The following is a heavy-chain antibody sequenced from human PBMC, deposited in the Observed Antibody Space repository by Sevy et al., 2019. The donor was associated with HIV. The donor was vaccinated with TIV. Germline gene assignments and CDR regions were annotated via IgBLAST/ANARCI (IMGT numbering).Heavy chain of an antibody. CDR3: TRAYCSGASCYGWFDP. CDR2: IRSKAYGGTT. J-gene: IGHJ5*02. CDR1: GFTFGDYA. D-gene: IGHD2-15*01. Sequence: GGSLRLSCTASGFTFGDYAMSWFRQAPGKGLEWVGFIRSKAYGGTTEYAASVKGRFTISRDDSKSIAYLQMNSLKTEDTAVYYCTRAYCSGASCYGWFDPWGQGTLVTVSS. V-gene: IGHV3-49*03.